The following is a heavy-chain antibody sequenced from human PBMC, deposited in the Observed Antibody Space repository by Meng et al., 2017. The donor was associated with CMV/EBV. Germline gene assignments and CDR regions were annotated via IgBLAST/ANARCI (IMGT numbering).Heavy chain of an antibody. CDR2: ISYDGSNK. Sequence: GESLKISCAASGFTFSSYAIHWVRQAPGKGLEWVAVISYDGSNKYYADSVKGRFTISRDNSKNTLYLQMNSLRAEDTAVYYCARDLCGDSSCSPFGYWGQGALVTVSS. D-gene: IGHD2-15*01. CDR3: ARDLCGDSSCSPFGY. V-gene: IGHV3-30-3*01. CDR1: GFTFSSYA. J-gene: IGHJ4*02.